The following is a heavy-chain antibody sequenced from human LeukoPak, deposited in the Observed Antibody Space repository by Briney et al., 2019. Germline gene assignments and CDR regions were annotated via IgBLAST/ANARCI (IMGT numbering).Heavy chain of an antibody. CDR2: INPSGGST. Sequence: GASVKVSCKASGGTFSSYAISWVRQAPGQGLEWMGIINPSGGSTSYAQKFQGRVTMTRDTSTSTVYMELSSLRSEDTAVYYCARDLGGDYYWGQGTLVTVSS. D-gene: IGHD4-17*01. J-gene: IGHJ4*02. V-gene: IGHV1-46*01. CDR1: GGTFSSYA. CDR3: ARDLGGDYY.